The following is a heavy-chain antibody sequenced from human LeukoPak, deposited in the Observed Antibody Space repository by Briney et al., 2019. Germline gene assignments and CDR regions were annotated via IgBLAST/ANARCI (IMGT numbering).Heavy chain of an antibody. J-gene: IGHJ4*02. CDR1: SGSFSGYS. D-gene: IGHD6-13*01. CDR3: ARSRIPAPGPTH. Sequence: SETLSLTCAVYSGSFSGYSWNWIRQPPGRGLEWIGEINHSGSTNYNPSLKSRVTISVDPSKNQFSLKLSSVTAADTAVYYCARSRIPAPGPTHWGQGTLVTVSS. CDR2: INHSGST. V-gene: IGHV4-34*01.